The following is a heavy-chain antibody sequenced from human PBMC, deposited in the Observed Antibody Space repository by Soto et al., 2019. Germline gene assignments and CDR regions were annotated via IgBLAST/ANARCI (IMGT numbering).Heavy chain of an antibody. D-gene: IGHD5-12*01. Sequence: EVQLVESGGGLVQPGGSLKLSCAASGFTFSDSDIHWVRQASGKGLEWVGRIRRKAYSYATAYAVSVEDRFTVSRDDSKNTAYLQMNSLKAEDTAVYYCSKLQVQSGPGNYFYGLDVW. J-gene: IGHJ6*01. CDR2: IRRKAYSYAT. V-gene: IGHV3-73*02. CDR3: SKLQVQSGPGNYFYGLDV. CDR1: GFTFSDSD.